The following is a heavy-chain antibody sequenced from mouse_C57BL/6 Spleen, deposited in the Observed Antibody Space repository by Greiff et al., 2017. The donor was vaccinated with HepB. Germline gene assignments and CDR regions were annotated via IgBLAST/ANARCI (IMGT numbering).Heavy chain of an antibody. CDR3: ARAYGSSYRGYFDY. CDR2: IDPSDSYT. CDR1: GYTFTSYW. D-gene: IGHD1-1*01. Sequence: QVHVKQPGAELVRPGTSVKLSCKASGYTFTSYWMHWVKQRPGQGLEWIGVIDPSDSYTNYNQKFKGKATLTVDTSSSTAYMQLSSLTSEDSAVYYCARAYGSSYRGYFDYWGQGTTLTVSS. J-gene: IGHJ2*01. V-gene: IGHV1-59*01.